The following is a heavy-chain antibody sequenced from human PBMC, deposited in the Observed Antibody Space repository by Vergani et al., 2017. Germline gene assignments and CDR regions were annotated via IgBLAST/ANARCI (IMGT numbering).Heavy chain of an antibody. CDR3: ARDRDLSTIDY. CDR1: GVSINDSDSY. CDR2: IYHSGSP. D-gene: IGHD3-16*02. V-gene: IGHV4-30-4*08. J-gene: IGHJ4*02. Sequence: QVQLQESGPGVVKPSQTLSLTCTVSGVSINDSDSYWTWIRQSPGKGLEWIGYIYHSGSPFYNPSLNSRFTISIDTSRNRFSLRLPSVTAADTAVYFCARDRDLSTIDYWGQGTLVTVSS.